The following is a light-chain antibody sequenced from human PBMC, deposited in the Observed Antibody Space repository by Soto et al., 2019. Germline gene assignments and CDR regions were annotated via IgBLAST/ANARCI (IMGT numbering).Light chain of an antibody. CDR3: SSYTSSSTLV. CDR1: SSDVGGYNY. V-gene: IGLV2-14*01. J-gene: IGLJ2*01. CDR2: EVS. Sequence: QSVLTQPASVSGSPGQSITISCTGTSSDVGGYNYVSWYQQRPGKAPKLMIYEVSYRPSGVSNRFSGSISDNTASLTISGLQAEDEADYYCSSYTSSSTLVFDGGTKLTVL.